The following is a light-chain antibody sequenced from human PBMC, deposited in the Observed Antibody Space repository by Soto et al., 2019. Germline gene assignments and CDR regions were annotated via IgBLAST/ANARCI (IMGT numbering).Light chain of an antibody. Sequence: QSVLTQPASVSGSPGQSITISCTGTRSDIGSYNLVSWYQQYPGTAPKLMIYDGSKRPSGVSNRFSGSKSGNTASLTISRLQAEDEADYYCCSYAGSSTLVFGGGTQLTVL. CDR3: CSYAGSSTLV. J-gene: IGLJ3*02. CDR2: DGS. CDR1: RSDIGSYNL. V-gene: IGLV2-23*01.